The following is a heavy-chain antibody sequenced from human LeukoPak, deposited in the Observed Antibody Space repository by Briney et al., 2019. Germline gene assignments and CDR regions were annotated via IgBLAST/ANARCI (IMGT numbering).Heavy chain of an antibody. Sequence: GASVKVSCKASGYTFTSYDINWVRQATGQGLEWMGWMNPNSGNTGYAQKFQGRVTITRNTSISTAYMELSSLRSEDTAVYYCARGPTDGYYYYYMDVWGKGTTVTVSS. J-gene: IGHJ6*03. V-gene: IGHV1-8*03. CDR2: MNPNSGNT. CDR3: ARGPTDGYYYYYMDV. CDR1: GYTFTSYD.